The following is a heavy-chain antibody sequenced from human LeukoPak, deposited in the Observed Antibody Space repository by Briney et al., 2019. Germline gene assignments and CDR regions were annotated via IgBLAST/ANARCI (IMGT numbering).Heavy chain of an antibody. Sequence: GGSLRLSCAASGFTFSTYATSWVRQAPGKGLEWVSAISVSGGTTFNADSVKGRFTISRDNSKNTLYLQMNSLRAEGTAVYYCARDDYSGRYSFHYWGQGSLVTVSS. V-gene: IGHV3-23*01. D-gene: IGHD1-26*01. CDR2: ISVSGGTT. J-gene: IGHJ4*02. CDR1: GFTFSTYA. CDR3: ARDDYSGRYSFHY.